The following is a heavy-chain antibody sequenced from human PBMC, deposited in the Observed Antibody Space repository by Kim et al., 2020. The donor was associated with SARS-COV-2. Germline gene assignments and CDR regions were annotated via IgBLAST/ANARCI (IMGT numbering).Heavy chain of an antibody. V-gene: IGHV4-34*01. CDR1: GGSFSGYY. CDR2: INHSGST. J-gene: IGHJ5*02. CDR3: ARGVRITIFGVVQKPYNWFDR. Sequence: SETLSLTCAVYGGSFSGYYWSWIRQPPGKGLEWIGEINHSGSTNYNPSLKSRVTISVDTSKNQFSLTRSSVTAADTAVYYCARGVRITIFGVVQKPYNWFDRWGQGTLVTAAS. D-gene: IGHD3-3*01.